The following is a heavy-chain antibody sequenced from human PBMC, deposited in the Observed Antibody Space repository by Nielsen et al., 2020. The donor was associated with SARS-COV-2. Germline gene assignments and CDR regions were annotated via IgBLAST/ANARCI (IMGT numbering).Heavy chain of an antibody. D-gene: IGHD6-19*01. CDR3: ARLDPGGAGTLYYYYYYGMDV. V-gene: IGHV4-34*01. CDR2: ITHSGST. J-gene: IGHJ6*02. Sequence: PGKGLEWIGEITHSGSTNYNPSLKSRVTISEDTSKNQFSLKLSSVTAADTAVYYCARLDPGGAGTLYYYYYYGMDVWGQGTTVTVSS.